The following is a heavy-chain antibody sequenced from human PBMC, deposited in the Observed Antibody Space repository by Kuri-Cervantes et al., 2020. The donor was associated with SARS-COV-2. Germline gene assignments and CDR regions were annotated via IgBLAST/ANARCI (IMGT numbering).Heavy chain of an antibody. J-gene: IGHJ4*02. CDR2: INHSGST. Sequence: ESLKISCAVYGGSFSGYYWSWIRQPPGKGLEWIGEINHSGSTNYNPSLKSRVTISVDTSKNLFSLKLSSVTAADTAVYYCARGLRGVVPAAITVDYWGQGTLVTVSS. CDR1: GGSFSGYY. V-gene: IGHV4-34*01. CDR3: ARGLRGVVPAAITVDY. D-gene: IGHD2-2*01.